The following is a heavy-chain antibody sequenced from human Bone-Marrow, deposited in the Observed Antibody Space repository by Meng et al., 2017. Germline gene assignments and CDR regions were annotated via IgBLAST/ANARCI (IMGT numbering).Heavy chain of an antibody. CDR1: GFTVSSNY. CDR2: IYSGGST. J-gene: IGHJ2*01. Sequence: GESLKISCAASGFTVSSNYMSWVRQAPGKGLEWVSVIYSGGSTYYADSVKGRFTISRDNSKNTLYLQMNSLRAEDTAVYYCARDYLVGATRGHWYFDLWGRGTLVTGAS. D-gene: IGHD1-26*01. CDR3: ARDYLVGATRGHWYFDL. V-gene: IGHV3-66*02.